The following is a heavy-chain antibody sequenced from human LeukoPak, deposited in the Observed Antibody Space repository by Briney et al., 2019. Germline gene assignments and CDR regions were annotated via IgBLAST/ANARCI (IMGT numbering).Heavy chain of an antibody. J-gene: IGHJ4*02. CDR3: ARDIRMIVVVIGSGFDY. CDR1: GFTFSSYS. Sequence: PGGSLRLSCAASGFTFSSYSMNWVRQAPGKGLEWVSYISSSSSTIYYADSVKGRFTISRDNAKNSLYLQMNSLRDEDTAVYYCARDIRMIVVVIGSGFDYWGQGTLVTVSS. V-gene: IGHV3-48*02. CDR2: ISSSSSTI. D-gene: IGHD3-22*01.